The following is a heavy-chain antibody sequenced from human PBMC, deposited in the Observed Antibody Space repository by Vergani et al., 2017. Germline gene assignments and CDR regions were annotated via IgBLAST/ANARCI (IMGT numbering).Heavy chain of an antibody. V-gene: IGHV3-30*01. CDR1: GFTFSSYA. CDR3: ARDWLSGWYGGGAFDI. Sequence: QVQLVESGGGVVQPGRSLRLSCAASGFTFSSYAMHWVRQAPGKGLEWVAVISYDGSNKYYADSVKGRFTISRDNSKNTLYLQMNSLRAEDTAVYYCARDWLSGWYGGGAFDIWGQGTMVTVSS. D-gene: IGHD6-19*01. J-gene: IGHJ3*02. CDR2: ISYDGSNK.